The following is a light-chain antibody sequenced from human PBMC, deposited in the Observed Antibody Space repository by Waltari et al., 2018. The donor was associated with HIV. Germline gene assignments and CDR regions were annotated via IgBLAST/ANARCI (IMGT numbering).Light chain of an antibody. J-gene: IGLJ3*02. V-gene: IGLV2-8*01. Sequence: QSALTQPPSASGSPGQSVTISCTGTSSDVGGYNYVSWYQQHPGKAPQLMIYEVSQRPSVVPNRFSGSKSGNTASLTVSGLQTEDEANYYCSSYAGSNNWVFGGGTNLTVL. CDR3: SSYAGSNNWV. CDR2: EVS. CDR1: SSDVGGYNY.